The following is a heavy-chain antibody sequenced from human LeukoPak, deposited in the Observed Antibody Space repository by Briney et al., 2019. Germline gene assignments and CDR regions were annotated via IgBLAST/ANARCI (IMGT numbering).Heavy chain of an antibody. CDR3: ARERGSSGGNTNGYFDY. D-gene: IGHD4-23*01. V-gene: IGHV3-23*01. CDR2: ISGSGGTT. J-gene: IGHJ4*02. Sequence: GGSLRLSCAASGFTFSYYAMSWVRHAPGKGLEWVSVISGSGGTTYSADSVKGRFTISRDNSKNTLYLQMNSLRAEDTAAYYCARERGSSGGNTNGYFDYWGQGALVTVSS. CDR1: GFTFSYYA.